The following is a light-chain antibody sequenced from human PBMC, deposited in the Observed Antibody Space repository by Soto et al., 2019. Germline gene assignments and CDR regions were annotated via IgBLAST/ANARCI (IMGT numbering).Light chain of an antibody. Sequence: DIQMTQSPSSLSASVGDTVTITCRASQSISVHLNWYQQKGGKVPKLLIYAASNFYSGVPSRFSDSGSDTDFALTSISLQPEDFATYYCQQSYITPYTFGQRTRMEIK. CDR1: QSISVH. J-gene: IGKJ2*01. CDR3: QQSYITPYT. V-gene: IGKV1-39*01. CDR2: AAS.